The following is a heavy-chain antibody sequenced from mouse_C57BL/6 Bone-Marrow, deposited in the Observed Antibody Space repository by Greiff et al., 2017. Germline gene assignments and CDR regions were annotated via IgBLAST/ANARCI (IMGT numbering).Heavy chain of an antibody. CDR1: GFTFSSYA. D-gene: IGHD1-1*01. V-gene: IGHV5-4*01. J-gene: IGHJ2*01. Sequence: EVKLMESGGGLVKPGGSLKLSCAASGFTFSSYAMSWVRQTPEKRLEWVATISDGGSYTYYPDNVKGRFTISRDNAKNNLYLQMSHLKSEDTAMYYCARDQYYGSSSDYWGQGTTLTVSS. CDR2: ISDGGSYT. CDR3: ARDQYYGSSSDY.